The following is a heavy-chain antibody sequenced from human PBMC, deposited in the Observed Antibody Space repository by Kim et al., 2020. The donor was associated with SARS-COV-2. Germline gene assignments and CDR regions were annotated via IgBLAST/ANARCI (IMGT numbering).Heavy chain of an antibody. CDR2: IYYSGST. V-gene: IGHV4-59*13. CDR3: ARAFPGYYDYVLDAFDI. D-gene: IGHD3-16*01. CDR1: GGSISSYY. J-gene: IGHJ3*02. Sequence: SETLSLTCTFSGGSISSYYWSWIRQPPGKGLEWIGYIYYSGSTNYNPSLKSRVTISVDTSKNQFSLKLSSVTAADTAVYYCARAFPGYYDYVLDAFDIWGQGTMVTVSS.